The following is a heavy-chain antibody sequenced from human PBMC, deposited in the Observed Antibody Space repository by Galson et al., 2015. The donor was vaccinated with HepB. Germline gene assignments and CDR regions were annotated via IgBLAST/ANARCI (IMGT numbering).Heavy chain of an antibody. CDR2: IDPSDSYT. J-gene: IGHJ4*02. Sequence: QSGAEVKKPGESLRISCKGSGYSFTSYWISWVRQMPGKGLEWMGRIDPSDSYTNYSPSFQGHVTISADKSISTAYLQWSSLKASDTAMYYCARLRITNKGYSSSWYRYWGQGTLVTVSS. CDR1: GYSFTSYW. D-gene: IGHD6-13*01. V-gene: IGHV5-10-1*01. CDR3: ARLRITNKGYSSSWYRY.